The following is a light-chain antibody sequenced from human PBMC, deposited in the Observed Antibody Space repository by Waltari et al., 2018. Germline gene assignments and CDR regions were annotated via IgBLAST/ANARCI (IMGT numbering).Light chain of an antibody. CDR1: QSLVHSDGNTY. Sequence: DVVMTQSPLSLRVTLGQPASISCRSSQSLVHSDGNTYLNWFHQRPGQSPRRLIYKVSNRESGVPDRFSGSGSGTDFTLKISRVEAEDVGIYYCLQNTYWPFIFGQGTKLEIK. J-gene: IGKJ2*01. V-gene: IGKV2-30*02. CDR3: LQNTYWPFI. CDR2: KVS.